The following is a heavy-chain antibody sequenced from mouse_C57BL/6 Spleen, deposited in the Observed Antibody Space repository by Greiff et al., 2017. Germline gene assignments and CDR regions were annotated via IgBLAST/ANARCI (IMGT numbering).Heavy chain of an antibody. CDR3: GREAQTGQATGLAY. V-gene: IGHV1-69*01. Sequence: QVQLQQPGAELVMPGASVKLSCKASGYTFTSYWMHWVKQRPGQGLEWIGEIDPSDSYTNYNQKFKGKSTLTVDKSSSTAYMQLSSLTSEDSEVYYCGREAQTGQATGLAYWGQGTRHCLC. CDR2: IDPSDSYT. J-gene: IGHJ3*01. CDR1: GYTFTSYW. D-gene: IGHD3-2*02.